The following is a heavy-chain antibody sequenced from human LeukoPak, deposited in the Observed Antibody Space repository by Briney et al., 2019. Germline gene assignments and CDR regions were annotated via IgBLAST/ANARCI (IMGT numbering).Heavy chain of an antibody. V-gene: IGHV1-2*02. J-gene: IGHJ5*02. D-gene: IGHD1-26*01. Sequence: GASVKVSCKASGYTFTAYYIHWVRQAPGQGLEWMGWLNTNGGGTKCAQNFQGRVTMARDTSINTAYMELSGLRSDDTAVYYCARGTGSSWFDPWGQGTLVTVSS. CDR3: ARGTGSSWFDP. CDR2: LNTNGGGT. CDR1: GYTFTAYY.